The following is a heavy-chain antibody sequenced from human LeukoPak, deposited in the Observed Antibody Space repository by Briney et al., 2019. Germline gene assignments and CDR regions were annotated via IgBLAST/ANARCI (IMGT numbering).Heavy chain of an antibody. CDR3: ARDHNCSGGSCFDY. V-gene: IGHV4-31*03. CDR2: IYYSGST. D-gene: IGHD2-15*01. Sequence: SETLSLTCTVSGGSISSGGYYWSWIRQHPGKGLEWIGYIYYSGSTYYNPSLKSRVIISVGTSKNQFSLKLSSVTAADTAVYYCARDHNCSGGSCFDYWGQGTLVTVSS. CDR1: GGSISSGGYY. J-gene: IGHJ4*02.